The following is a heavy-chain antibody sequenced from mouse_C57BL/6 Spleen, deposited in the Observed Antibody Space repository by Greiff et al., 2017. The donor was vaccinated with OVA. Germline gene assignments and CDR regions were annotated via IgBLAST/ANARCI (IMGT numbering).Heavy chain of an antibody. D-gene: IGHD1-1*01. CDR1: GYTFTSYW. J-gene: IGHJ4*01. Sequence: VQLQQSGAELAKPGASVKLSCKASGYTFTSYWMHWVKQRPGQGLEWIGYINPSSGNTKYNQKFKDKATLTADKSSSTAYMQLSRLTYEDAAVDDCARTTITTVVAYYAMDYWGQGTSVTVSS. V-gene: IGHV1-7*01. CDR2: INPSSGNT. CDR3: ARTTITTVVAYYAMDY.